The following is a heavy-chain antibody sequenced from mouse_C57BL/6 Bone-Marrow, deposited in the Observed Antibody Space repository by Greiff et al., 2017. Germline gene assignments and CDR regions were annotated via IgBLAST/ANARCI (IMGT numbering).Heavy chain of an antibody. J-gene: IGHJ1*03. CDR1: GYAFSSSW. D-gene: IGHD1-1*01. Sequence: VQGVESGPELVKPGASVKISCKASGYAFSSSWMNWVKQRPGKGLEWIGRIYPGDGDTNYNGKFKGKATLTADKSSSTAYMQLSSLTSEDSAVYFCARSDYYYGSRRWYFDVWGTGTTVTVSS. V-gene: IGHV1-82*01. CDR2: IYPGDGDT. CDR3: ARSDYYYGSRRWYFDV.